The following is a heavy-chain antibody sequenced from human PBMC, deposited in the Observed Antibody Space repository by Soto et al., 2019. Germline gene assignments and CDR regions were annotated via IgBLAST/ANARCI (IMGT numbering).Heavy chain of an antibody. CDR3: ARRDRGGNGGKSFPF. J-gene: IGHJ4*02. Sequence: SCKASGGTFSSYAISWIRQPPGKGLEWIGSLYYSGSAYYNPSLYSRVTISADTSKNLLSLKLRSVTAADTAVYYCARRDRGGNGGKSFPFWGQGTLVTVSS. CDR1: GGTFSSYAI. CDR2: LYYSGSA. D-gene: IGHD5-12*01. V-gene: IGHV4-39*01.